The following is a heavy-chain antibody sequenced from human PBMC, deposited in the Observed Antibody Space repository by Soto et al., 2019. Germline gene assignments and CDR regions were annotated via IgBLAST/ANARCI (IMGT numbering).Heavy chain of an antibody. Sequence: PWGSLRLSCATSGFDFSNTWIHWVRQVPGKGLVWVSRINSDGSSKIYADSVKGRFTISRDNAKNTVYLQMSSLSVEDTAVYYCAKDWFYTIDSWGQGTPVTVSS. CDR1: GFDFSNTW. V-gene: IGHV3-74*01. CDR3: AKDWFYTIDS. D-gene: IGHD3-16*01. CDR2: INSDGSSK. J-gene: IGHJ4*02.